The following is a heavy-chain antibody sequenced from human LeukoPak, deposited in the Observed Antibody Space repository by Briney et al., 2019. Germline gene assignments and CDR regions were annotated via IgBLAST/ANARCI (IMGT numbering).Heavy chain of an antibody. CDR2: INPTGGST. J-gene: IGHJ5*02. CDR1: GYTFTSYY. V-gene: IGHV1-46*01. CDR3: ARSRYFYDTSGPGLLPNRFYP. Sequence: ASVKVSCKASGYTFTSYYIHWMRQAPGQGLEWMGIINPTGGSTGYAQKFQGRVTMTRDTSTSTVYMDLSSLRSEDTAVYYCARSRYFYDTSGPGLLPNRFYPWGQGTLVTVSS. D-gene: IGHD3-22*01.